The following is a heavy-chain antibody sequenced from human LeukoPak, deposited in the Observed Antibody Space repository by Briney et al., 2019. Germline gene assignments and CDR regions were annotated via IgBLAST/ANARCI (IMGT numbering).Heavy chain of an antibody. CDR1: GGSISSGGYS. J-gene: IGHJ6*02. D-gene: IGHD2-15*01. CDR3: ARGGGRNMLGGGSYGMDV. Sequence: SETLSLTCAVSGGSISSGGYSWSWIRQPPGKGLEWIGYIYHSGSTYYNSSLKSRVTISVDRSKNQFSLKLSSVTAADTAVYYCARGGGRNMLGGGSYGMDVWGQGTTVTVSS. V-gene: IGHV4-30-2*01. CDR2: IYHSGST.